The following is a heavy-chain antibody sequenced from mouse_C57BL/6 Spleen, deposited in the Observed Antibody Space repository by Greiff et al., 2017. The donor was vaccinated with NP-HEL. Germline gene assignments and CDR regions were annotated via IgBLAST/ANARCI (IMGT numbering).Heavy chain of an antibody. CDR1: GYTFTSYG. D-gene: IGHD1-1*01. Sequence: QVQLQQPGAELVKPGASVKMSCKASGYTFTSYGITWVKQRPGQGLEWIGDIYPGSGSTNYNEQFKSKATLTADKSSSTAYMQLSSLTSEDSAVKCCAKGDYYGSRGDWGKGTTLTVST. V-gene: IGHV1-55*01. CDR2: IYPGSGST. CDR3: AKGDYYGSRGD. J-gene: IGHJ2*01.